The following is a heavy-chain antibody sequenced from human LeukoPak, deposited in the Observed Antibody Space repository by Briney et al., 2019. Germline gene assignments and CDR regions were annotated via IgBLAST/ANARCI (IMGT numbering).Heavy chain of an antibody. D-gene: IGHD4-17*01. CDR3: AKDQADYGDYDY. CDR2: ISGSGGST. Sequence: GGSLRLSCAASGFTFSSYAMSWVRQAPGKGLEWVSAISGSGGSTYYADSVKGRFTISRDNSKNTLYLQMDSLRAEDTAVYYCAKDQADYGDYDYWGQGTLVTVSS. J-gene: IGHJ4*02. V-gene: IGHV3-23*01. CDR1: GFTFSSYA.